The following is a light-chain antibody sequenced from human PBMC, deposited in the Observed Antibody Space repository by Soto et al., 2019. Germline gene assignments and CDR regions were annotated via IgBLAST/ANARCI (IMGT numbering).Light chain of an antibody. CDR2: WAS. Sequence: DIVLTQSPDSLVLSLGERATMNCKSSQSVLDRSKRMESLAWYQQKPGQPPRLLIHWASTRESGVPDRFSGSGSGTDFTLTISSLQGEDVAVYYCHQYYTIPWTFGQGTKVEIK. V-gene: IGKV4-1*01. CDR1: QSVLDRSKRMES. J-gene: IGKJ1*01. CDR3: HQYYTIPWT.